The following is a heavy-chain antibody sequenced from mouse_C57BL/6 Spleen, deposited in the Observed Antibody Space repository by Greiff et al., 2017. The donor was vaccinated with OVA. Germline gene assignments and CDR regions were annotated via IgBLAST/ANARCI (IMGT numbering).Heavy chain of an antibody. D-gene: IGHD1-1*01. J-gene: IGHJ1*03. Sequence: VQLQQPGAELVKPGASVKLSCKASGYTFTSYWMHWVKQRPGRGLEWIGRIDPNNGGTSYNQKFKGKATLTVDKSSSTAYMELRSLTSEDSAVYYCARSPCTTVVAVYWYFDVWGTGTTVTVSS. CDR1: GYTFTSYW. CDR2: IDPNNGGT. V-gene: IGHV1-62-3*01. CDR3: ARSPCTTVVAVYWYFDV.